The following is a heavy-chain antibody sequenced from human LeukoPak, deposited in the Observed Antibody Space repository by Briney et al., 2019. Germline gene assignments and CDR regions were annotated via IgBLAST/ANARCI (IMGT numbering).Heavy chain of an antibody. D-gene: IGHD3-10*01. CDR3: AREGDFYYGSGSYRGDNGMDV. V-gene: IGHV4-39*07. J-gene: IGHJ6*02. CDR2: IYYSGST. Sequence: SETLSLTCTVSGGSISSSSYYWGWIRQPPGKGLEWIGSIYYSGSTYYNPSLKSRVTISVDTSKNQFSLKLSSVTAADTAVYYCAREGDFYYGSGSYRGDNGMDVWGQGTTVTVSS. CDR1: GGSISSSSYY.